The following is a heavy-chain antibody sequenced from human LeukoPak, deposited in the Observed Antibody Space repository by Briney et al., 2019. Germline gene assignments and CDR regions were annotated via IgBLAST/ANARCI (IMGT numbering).Heavy chain of an antibody. Sequence: GASVTVSCTASGYTFTSYAMNWVRQAPGQGLEWMGWISTNTGNPTYAQGFTGRFVFSLDTSVSTAYLQISSLKAEDTAVYYCARVRLSVLNWFDPWGQGTLVTVSS. J-gene: IGHJ5*02. V-gene: IGHV7-4-1*02. D-gene: IGHD2/OR15-2a*01. CDR1: GYTFTSYA. CDR3: ARVRLSVLNWFDP. CDR2: ISTNTGNP.